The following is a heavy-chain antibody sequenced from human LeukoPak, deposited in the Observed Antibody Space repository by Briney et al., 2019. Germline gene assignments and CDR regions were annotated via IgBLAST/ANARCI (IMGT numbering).Heavy chain of an antibody. CDR2: IYYSGST. CDR3: ARGGRRITMVRGVTYNWFDP. V-gene: IGHV4-39*07. D-gene: IGHD3-10*01. CDR1: GGSISSSSYY. Sequence: IPSETLSLTCTVSGGSISSSSYYWGWIRQPPGKGLEWIGSIYYSGSTYYNPSLKSRVTISVDTSKSQFSLNLSSVTAADTAVYYCARGGRRITMVRGVTYNWFDPWGQGTLVTVSS. J-gene: IGHJ5*02.